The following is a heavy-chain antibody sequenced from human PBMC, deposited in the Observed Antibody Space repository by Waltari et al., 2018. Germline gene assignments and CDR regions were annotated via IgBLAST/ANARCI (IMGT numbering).Heavy chain of an antibody. Sequence: QVQLQESGPGLVKPSETLSLTCAVSGYSISSGYYWGWIRQPPGKGLEWIGSIYHSGSTYHNPSLKSRVTISVDTSKNQFSLKLSSVTAADTAVYYCARSDVGATYYFDYWGQGTLVTVSS. V-gene: IGHV4-38-2*01. CDR3: ARSDVGATYYFDY. CDR2: IYHSGST. D-gene: IGHD1-26*01. J-gene: IGHJ4*02. CDR1: GYSISSGYY.